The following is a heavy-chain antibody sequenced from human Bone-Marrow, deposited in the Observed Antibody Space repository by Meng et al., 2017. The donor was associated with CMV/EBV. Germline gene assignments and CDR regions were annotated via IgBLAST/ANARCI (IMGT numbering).Heavy chain of an antibody. CDR2: IYSIGSS. V-gene: IGHV4-4*07. CDR1: GGSIDSYH. D-gene: IGHD6-19*01. J-gene: IGHJ4*02. CDR3: AKYRYAVAADY. Sequence: VQLQESGPGLVKPSETPSLTCSVTGGSIDSYHWSWIRQPAGKGLEWSGRIYSIGSSNYNPSLKSRVTMSVDTSKKQFSLKLGSVTAADTAVDYCAKYRYAVAADYWGQGTLVTVSS.